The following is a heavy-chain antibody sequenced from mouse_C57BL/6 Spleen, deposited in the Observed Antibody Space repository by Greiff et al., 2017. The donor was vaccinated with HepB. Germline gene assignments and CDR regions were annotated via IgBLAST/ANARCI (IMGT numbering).Heavy chain of an antibody. Sequence: EVQLQQSGAELVRPGASVKLSCTASGFNIKDYYMHWVKQRPEQGLGWIGRIDPEDGDTEYAPKFQGKATMTADTSSNTAYLQLSSLTSEDTAVYYCTTGYGYDGGYYAMDYWGQGTSVTVSS. CDR2: IDPEDGDT. D-gene: IGHD2-2*01. CDR3: TTGYGYDGGYYAMDY. CDR1: GFNIKDYY. V-gene: IGHV14-1*01. J-gene: IGHJ4*01.